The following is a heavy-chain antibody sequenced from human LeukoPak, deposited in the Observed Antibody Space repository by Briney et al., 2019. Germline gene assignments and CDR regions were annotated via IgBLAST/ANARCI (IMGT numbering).Heavy chain of an antibody. CDR3: ARGAIFGVVIIEDY. D-gene: IGHD3-3*01. CDR1: GDSVSSFY. Sequence: SETLSLTCSVSGDSVSSFYWNWIRQSPGRGLEWIGNIHYSGSSIYNPSLKSRVTMSVDTSKNQFSLKLSSVTAADTAVYYCARGAIFGVVIIEDYWGQGTLVTVSS. J-gene: IGHJ4*02. CDR2: IHYSGSS. V-gene: IGHV4-59*02.